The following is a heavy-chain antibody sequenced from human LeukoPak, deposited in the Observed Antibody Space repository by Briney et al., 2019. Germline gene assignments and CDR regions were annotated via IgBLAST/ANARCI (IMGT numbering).Heavy chain of an antibody. CDR2: IYHSGST. V-gene: IGHV4-30-2*01. CDR1: GGSISSGGYY. Sequence: SETLSLTCTVSGGSISSGGYYWSWIRQPPGKGLEWIGYIYHSGSTYYNPSLKSRVTISVDRSKNQFSLKLSSVTAADTAVYYCARDPQAGSWYHFDYWGQGTLVTVSS. D-gene: IGHD6-13*01. CDR3: ARDPQAGSWYHFDY. J-gene: IGHJ4*02.